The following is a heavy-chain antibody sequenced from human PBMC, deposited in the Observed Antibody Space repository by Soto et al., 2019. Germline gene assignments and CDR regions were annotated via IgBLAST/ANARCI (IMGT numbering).Heavy chain of an antibody. D-gene: IGHD3-10*01. V-gene: IGHV3-21*01. CDR1: GFTFSSYT. CDR2: ITSSSSYI. CDR3: ARDLYYYDSGSSYDP. J-gene: IGHJ5*02. Sequence: EVQLVESGGGLVKPGGSLRLSCAASGFTFSSYTMNWVRQAPGKGLEWVSSITSSSSYIYFADSVKGRFTISRDNAKNSLYRQMTSLSDEDTAVYYCARDLYYYDSGSSYDPWGQGTLVTVSS.